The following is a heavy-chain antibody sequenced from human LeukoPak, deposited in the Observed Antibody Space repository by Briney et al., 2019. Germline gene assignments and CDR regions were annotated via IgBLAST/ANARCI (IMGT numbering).Heavy chain of an antibody. CDR2: ISSSGSTI. V-gene: IGHV3-48*03. D-gene: IGHD3-9*01. Sequence: GGSLRLSCAASGFTFSSYVMNWVRQAPGKGLEWVSYISSSGSTIYYADSVKGRFTISRDNAKNSLYLQMNSLRAEDTAVYYCARGGILTGYYPFDYWGQGTLVTVSS. CDR3: ARGGILTGYYPFDY. J-gene: IGHJ4*02. CDR1: GFTFSSYV.